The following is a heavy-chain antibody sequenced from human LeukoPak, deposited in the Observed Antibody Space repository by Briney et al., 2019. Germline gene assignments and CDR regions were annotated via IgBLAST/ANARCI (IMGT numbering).Heavy chain of an antibody. J-gene: IGHJ5*02. Sequence: PGRSLRLSCAASGFTFSSYVMNWVRQAPGKGLEWVAVISYAGTNKYYADSVKGRFTISRDNSKNTLYLQMNSLRAEDTAVYYCAKDIVVVVAATPPWFDPWGQGTLVTVSS. CDR1: GFTFSSYV. CDR2: ISYAGTNK. CDR3: AKDIVVVVAATPPWFDP. D-gene: IGHD2-15*01. V-gene: IGHV3-30*04.